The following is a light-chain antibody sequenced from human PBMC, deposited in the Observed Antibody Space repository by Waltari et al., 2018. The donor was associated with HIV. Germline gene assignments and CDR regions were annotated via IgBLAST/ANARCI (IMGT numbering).Light chain of an antibody. CDR1: TSNIGKNY. Sequence: QSVLTQPPSTSGTPGQRVVISCSGSTSNIGKNYVCWYRQFPGTAPKLLIYRNNQRPSGVPDRFSGSKSGTSASLAISGLRSEDEADYFCAVWDDSLSALVFGGGTKLTVL. CDR2: RNN. CDR3: AVWDDSLSALV. V-gene: IGLV1-47*01. J-gene: IGLJ3*02.